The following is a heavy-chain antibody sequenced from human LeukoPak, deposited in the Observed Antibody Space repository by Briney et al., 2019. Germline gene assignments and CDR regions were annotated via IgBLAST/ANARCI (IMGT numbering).Heavy chain of an antibody. CDR3: ARGRRGRRSGEYAFDI. V-gene: IGHV1-8*03. CDR2: MNPNSGNT. Sequence: ASVKVSCKASGYTFTSYDINWVRQATGQGPEWMGWMNPNSGNTGYAQKFQGRVTITRNTSISTAYMGLSSLRSEDTAVYYCARGRRGRRSGEYAFDIWGQGTMVTVSS. J-gene: IGHJ3*02. CDR1: GYTFTSYD. D-gene: IGHD3-10*01.